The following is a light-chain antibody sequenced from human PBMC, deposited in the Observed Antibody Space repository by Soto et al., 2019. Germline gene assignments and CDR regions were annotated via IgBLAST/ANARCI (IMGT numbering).Light chain of an antibody. J-gene: IGKJ1*01. CDR3: QQSDVSPRT. Sequence: DIQMTQSPSSLSASVGDRVTITGRASQSISSYLNWYQQRPGKAPNLLIYDATRLHSGVPPRFSGSGYGTDFTLTITSLQLEDFATYYCQQSDVSPRTFGQGTKVDIK. CDR2: DAT. V-gene: IGKV1-39*01. CDR1: QSISSY.